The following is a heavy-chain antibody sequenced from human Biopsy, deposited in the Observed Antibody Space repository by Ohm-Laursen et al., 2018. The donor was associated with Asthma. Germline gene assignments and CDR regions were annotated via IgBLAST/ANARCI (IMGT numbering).Heavy chain of an antibody. CDR1: GFTVSTNG. D-gene: IGHD3-22*01. CDR3: ARENCYDGSQVIDY. V-gene: IGHV3-53*01. J-gene: IGHJ4*02. Sequence: SLRLSCAASGFTVSTNGMSWVRQPPGKGLEWVSVIYSGGGTYYADSVQGRVTISRDNSKNTLYLQMNSLRAEDTAVYYCARENCYDGSQVIDYWGQGTLVSVSS. CDR2: IYSGGGT.